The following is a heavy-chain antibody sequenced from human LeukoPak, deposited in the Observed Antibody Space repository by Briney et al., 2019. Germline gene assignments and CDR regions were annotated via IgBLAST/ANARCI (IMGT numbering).Heavy chain of an antibody. Sequence: TGGSLRLSCAASGFTFSSYGMNWARQAPGKGLEWVSGISGSGGSTLYVDSVKGRFTISRDNSENTLYLQMNSLRAEDTAVYYCAKKGQQLVPGNYFDYWGQGTLVTVSS. CDR1: GFTFSSYG. D-gene: IGHD6-13*01. CDR3: AKKGQQLVPGNYFDY. J-gene: IGHJ4*02. CDR2: ISGSGGST. V-gene: IGHV3-23*01.